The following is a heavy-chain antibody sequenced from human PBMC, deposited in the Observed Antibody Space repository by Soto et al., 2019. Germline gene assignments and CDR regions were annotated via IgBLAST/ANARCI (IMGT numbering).Heavy chain of an antibody. D-gene: IGHD1-26*01. V-gene: IGHV3-15*07. CDR1: GFTFSNAW. CDR3: TTDVKWELLTWFDP. J-gene: IGHJ5*02. CDR2: IKSKTDGGTT. Sequence: GGSLRLSCAASGFTFSNAWMNWVRQAPGKGLEWVGRIKSKTDGGTTDYAAPVKGRFTISRDDSKNTLYLQMNSLKTEDTAVYYCTTDVKWELLTWFDPWGQGTLVTVSS.